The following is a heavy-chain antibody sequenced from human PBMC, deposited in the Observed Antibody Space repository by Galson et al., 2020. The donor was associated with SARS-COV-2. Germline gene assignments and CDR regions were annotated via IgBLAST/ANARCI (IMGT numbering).Heavy chain of an antibody. CDR2: IYPGYSDT. D-gene: IGHD6-6*01. V-gene: IGHV5-51*01. CDR3: ARHNSSTSGWDLYYFEY. J-gene: IGHJ4*02. CDR1: GYRFTRYW. Sequence: HGESLKISCKGSGYRFTRYWIGWVRQMPGKGLEWMEIIYPGYSDTRYSPSFPGQVTISADKSISTAYLQWSSLKASDTAMYYCARHNSSTSGWDLYYFEYWGQGTLVTVSS.